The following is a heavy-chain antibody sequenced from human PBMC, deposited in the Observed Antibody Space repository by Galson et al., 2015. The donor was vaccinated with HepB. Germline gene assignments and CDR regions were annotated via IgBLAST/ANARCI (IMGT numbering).Heavy chain of an antibody. Sequence: SLRLSCAASGFTFSNAWMSWVRQAPGKGLEWVGRIKSKTDGGTTDYAAPVKGRFTISRDDSKNTLYLQMNSLKTEDTAVYYCATSGYYRSFDYWGQGTLVTVSS. J-gene: IGHJ4*02. V-gene: IGHV3-15*01. CDR3: ATSGYYRSFDY. CDR1: GFTFSNAW. D-gene: IGHD3-22*01. CDR2: IKSKTDGGTT.